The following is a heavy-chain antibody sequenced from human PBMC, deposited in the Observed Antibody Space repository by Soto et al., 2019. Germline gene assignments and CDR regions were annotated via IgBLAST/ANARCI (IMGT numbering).Heavy chain of an antibody. CDR3: ASYYDSSGPLDY. J-gene: IGHJ4*02. Sequence: ASVKVSCKASGYTFTGYYMHWVRQAPGQGLEWMGWINPNSGGTNYAQKFQGRVTMTRDTSIITAYMELSRLRSDDTAVYYCASYYDSSGPLDYWGQGTLVTVSS. CDR1: GYTFTGYY. V-gene: IGHV1-2*02. D-gene: IGHD3-22*01. CDR2: INPNSGGT.